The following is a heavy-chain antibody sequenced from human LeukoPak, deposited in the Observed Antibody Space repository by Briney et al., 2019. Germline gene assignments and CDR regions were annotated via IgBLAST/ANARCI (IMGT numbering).Heavy chain of an antibody. CDR2: INPYSGDT. Sequence: ASVKVSCKASGYTFTGYYIHWVRQAPGQGLEWMGWINPYSGDTAYAQKFQGRVTMTRDTSINTAYMELNRLKFDDTAVYYCARETMNLDSWGQGTLVTVSS. CDR1: GYTFTGYY. D-gene: IGHD3-22*01. CDR3: ARETMNLDS. J-gene: IGHJ4*02. V-gene: IGHV1-2*02.